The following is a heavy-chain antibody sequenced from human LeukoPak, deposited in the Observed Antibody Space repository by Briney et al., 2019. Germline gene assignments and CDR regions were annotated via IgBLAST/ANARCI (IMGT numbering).Heavy chain of an antibody. D-gene: IGHD6-19*01. CDR3: ARGSNGSGSHFDY. CDR1: GGSFSGYY. V-gene: IGHV4-34*01. CDR2: INHSGST. J-gene: IGHJ4*02. Sequence: SETLSLTCAVYGGSFSGYYWSWIRLPPGKGLEWIGEINHSGSTNYNPSLKSRVTISVDTSKNQFSLKLSSVTAADTAVYYCARGSNGSGSHFDYWGQGTLVTVSS.